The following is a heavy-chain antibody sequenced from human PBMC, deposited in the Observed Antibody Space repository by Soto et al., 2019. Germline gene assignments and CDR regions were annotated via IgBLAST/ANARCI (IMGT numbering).Heavy chain of an antibody. J-gene: IGHJ6*02. D-gene: IGHD1-7*01. CDR2: IIPIFGTA. CDR3: ARDYITGTTGYVMDV. V-gene: IGHV1-69*13. Sequence: ASVKVSCKASGGTFSSYAISWVRQAPGQGLEWMGGIIPIFGTANYAQKFQGRVTITADESTGTAYMELSSLRSEDTAVYYCARDYITGTTGYVMDVWGQGTTVTVSS. CDR1: GGTFSSYA.